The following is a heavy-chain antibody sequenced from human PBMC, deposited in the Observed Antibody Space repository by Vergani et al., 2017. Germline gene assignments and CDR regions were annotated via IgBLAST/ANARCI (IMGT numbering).Heavy chain of an antibody. CDR1: GGSISSHY. CDR3: ARVYYYDSSGLKLYYFDY. D-gene: IGHD3-22*01. Sequence: QVQLQESGPGLVKPSETLSLTCTVSGGSISSHYWSWIRQPPGKGLEWIGYIYYSGSTNYNPSLKSRVTISVDTSKNQFSLKLSSVTAADTAVYYCARVYYYDSSGLKLYYFDYWGQGTLVTVSS. CDR2: IYYSGST. J-gene: IGHJ4*02. V-gene: IGHV4-59*11.